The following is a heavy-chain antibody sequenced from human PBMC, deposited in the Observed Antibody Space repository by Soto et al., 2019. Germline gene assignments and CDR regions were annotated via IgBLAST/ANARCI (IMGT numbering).Heavy chain of an antibody. J-gene: IGHJ5*02. D-gene: IGHD2-2*01. CDR2: IKFDGSEK. CDR3: VKDGGYCSSATCYSPRNHYFDA. Sequence: PGGSLRLSCAASGFDSSVYWMSWVRQAPGKGPEWVANIKFDGSEKQYVDSVKGRFTISRDNARNSVFLQMNSLRAGDTAVYYCVKDGGYCSSATCYSPRNHYFDAWGQGTLVTVSS. CDR1: GFDSSVYW. V-gene: IGHV3-7*03.